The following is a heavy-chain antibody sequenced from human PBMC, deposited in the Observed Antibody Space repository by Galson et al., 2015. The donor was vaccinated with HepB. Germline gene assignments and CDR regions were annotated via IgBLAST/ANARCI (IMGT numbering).Heavy chain of an antibody. CDR1: GFIFSSYT. Sequence: SLRLSCAASGFIFSSYTMNWVRQAPGKGLEWISYISSSSSIIYYADFVKGRFTISRDNAKNSLYLQMNSLRAEDTAVYYCARFRGAWYYDYWGQGTLVTVSS. J-gene: IGHJ4*02. V-gene: IGHV3-48*04. CDR3: ARFRGAWYYDY. D-gene: IGHD6-19*01. CDR2: ISSSSSII.